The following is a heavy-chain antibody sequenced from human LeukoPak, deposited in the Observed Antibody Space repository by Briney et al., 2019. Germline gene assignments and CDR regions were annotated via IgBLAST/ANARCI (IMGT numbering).Heavy chain of an antibody. Sequence: ASVKVSCKASGYTFTSYDISWVRQAPGQGLEWMGWISAYNGNTNYAQKLQGRVTMTTDTSTSTAYMELRSLRSDDTAVYYCAREAGDYYGSGSPIRAWGQGTLVTASS. CDR2: ISAYNGNT. D-gene: IGHD3-10*01. J-gene: IGHJ4*02. CDR3: AREAGDYYGSGSPIRA. V-gene: IGHV1-18*01. CDR1: GYTFTSYD.